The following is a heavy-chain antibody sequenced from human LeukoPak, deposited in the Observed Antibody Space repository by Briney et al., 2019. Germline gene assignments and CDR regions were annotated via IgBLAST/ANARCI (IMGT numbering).Heavy chain of an antibody. V-gene: IGHV3-7*03. CDR3: ARGGGLDV. CDR1: GFTFSSNR. CDR2: INHNGNVN. J-gene: IGHJ6*01. D-gene: IGHD3-16*01. Sequence: GGSLRLSCAASGFTFSSNRMNWSRQAPVKGLEWLASINHNGNVNYYVDSVKGRFTISRDNAKNSLYLQMSNLRAEDTAVYFCARGGGLDVWGQWATVTVSS.